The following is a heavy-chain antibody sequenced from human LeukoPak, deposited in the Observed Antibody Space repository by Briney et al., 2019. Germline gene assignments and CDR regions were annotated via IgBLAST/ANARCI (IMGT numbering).Heavy chain of an antibody. CDR3: ARDLGVVVAADYFDY. CDR2: ISAYNGNT. J-gene: IGHJ4*02. V-gene: IGHV1-18*04. D-gene: IGHD2-15*01. Sequence: ASVKVSFKSSGYTFTNYGISWVRQAPGQGLEWMGWISAYNGNTNYVQKLQGRVTMTTDTSTSTAYMELRSLRSDDTAVYYCARDLGVVVAADYFDYWGQGTLVTVSS. CDR1: GYTFTNYG.